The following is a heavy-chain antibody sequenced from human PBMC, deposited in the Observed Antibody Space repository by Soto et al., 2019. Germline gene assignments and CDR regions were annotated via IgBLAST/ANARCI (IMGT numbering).Heavy chain of an antibody. Sequence: GASVKVSCKVSGGTFSSYAISWVRQAPGQGLERMGGIIPIFGTANYAQKFQGRVTITADESTSTAYMELSSLRSEDTAVYYCAKSYGPFDYWGQGTLVTVSS. CDR3: AKSYGPFDY. CDR1: GGTFSSYA. CDR2: IIPIFGTA. D-gene: IGHD3-10*01. J-gene: IGHJ4*02. V-gene: IGHV1-69*13.